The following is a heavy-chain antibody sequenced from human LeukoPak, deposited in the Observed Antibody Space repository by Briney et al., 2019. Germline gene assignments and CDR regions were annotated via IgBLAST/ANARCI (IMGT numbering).Heavy chain of an antibody. CDR3: AKRGPESPASGKYYFDS. Sequence: GGSLRLSCAASGFTFTTYGMTWVRQAPGKGLEWVSAISGSAAATFYGDSVKGRFTISRDNSKRTVYLQMNSLRAEDTAVYHCAKRGPESPASGKYYFDSWGQGTLVTVSS. D-gene: IGHD1-14*01. CDR1: GFTFTTYG. V-gene: IGHV3-23*01. J-gene: IGHJ4*02. CDR2: ISGSAAAT.